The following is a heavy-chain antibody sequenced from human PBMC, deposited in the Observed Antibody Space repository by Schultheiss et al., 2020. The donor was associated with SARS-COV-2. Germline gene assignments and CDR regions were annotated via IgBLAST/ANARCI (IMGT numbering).Heavy chain of an antibody. J-gene: IGHJ5*01. D-gene: IGHD3-9*01. CDR3: AIAPDWILPLIWFDP. V-gene: IGHV5-51*01. Sequence: GESLKISCKGSGYSFTSYWIGWVRQMPGKGLEWMGIIYPGDSDTRYSPSFRGQVTISADKSISTAYLQWSSLKASDTAMYYCAIAPDWILPLIWFDPWGQGTTVTVSS. CDR2: IYPGDSDT. CDR1: GYSFTSYW.